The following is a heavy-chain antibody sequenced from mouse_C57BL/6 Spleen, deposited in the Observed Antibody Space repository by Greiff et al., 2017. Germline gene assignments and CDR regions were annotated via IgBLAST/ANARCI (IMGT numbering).Heavy chain of an antibody. CDR2: ISSGGDYI. V-gene: IGHV5-9-1*02. D-gene: IGHD2-3*01. CDR3: TRDGYYGGGYYAMDY. J-gene: IGHJ4*01. Sequence: EVKLVESGEGLVKPGGSLKLSCAASGFTFSSDAMSWVRQTPEKRLEWVAYISSGGDYIYYADTVKGRFTISRDNARDTLYLQMSSLKSEDTAMYYCTRDGYYGGGYYAMDYWGQGTSVTVSS. CDR1: GFTFSSDA.